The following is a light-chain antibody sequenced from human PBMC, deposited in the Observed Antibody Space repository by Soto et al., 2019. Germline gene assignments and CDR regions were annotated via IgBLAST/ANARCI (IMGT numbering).Light chain of an antibody. J-gene: IGLJ2*01. Sequence: SYELTQPPSVSVAPGQTAIITCGGDNLHTKNVHWYQQRPGQAPVLFIYDDDDRPSGIPERVSGSNSGNLATLTLSRVEARDEADYFCQVWDSNSGAVFGGGTKLTVL. V-gene: IGLV3-21*02. CDR2: DDD. CDR3: QVWDSNSGAV. CDR1: NLHTKN.